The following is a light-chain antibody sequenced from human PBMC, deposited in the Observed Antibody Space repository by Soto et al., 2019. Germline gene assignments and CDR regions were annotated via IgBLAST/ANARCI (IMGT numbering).Light chain of an antibody. V-gene: IGLV2-14*03. CDR1: SNDVGAHNY. Sequence: QSALTQPASVSGSPGQSITISCTGTSNDVGAHNYVSWYQQHPGKAPKLVISDVSDRPSGVSNRFSGSKSGNTASLTISGLQAEDEADYYCSSYTSSITVVFGGGTKVTVL. J-gene: IGLJ2*01. CDR2: DVS. CDR3: SSYTSSITVV.